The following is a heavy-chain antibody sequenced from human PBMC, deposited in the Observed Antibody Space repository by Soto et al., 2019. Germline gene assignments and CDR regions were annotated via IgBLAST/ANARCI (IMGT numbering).Heavy chain of an antibody. D-gene: IGHD2-2*01. CDR2: IIPISGTA. V-gene: IGHV1-69*01. J-gene: IGHJ6*02. Sequence: QVQLVQSGAEEKKPGSSVKVSCKASGGTFSSYAISWVRQAPGQGLEWMGGIIPISGTANYAQKFQGRVTSTADESTSTAYMELSSLRSEDTAVYYCARSQGSSTSLEIYYYYYYGMDVWGQGTTVTVSS. CDR1: GGTFSSYA. CDR3: ARSQGSSTSLEIYYYYYYGMDV.